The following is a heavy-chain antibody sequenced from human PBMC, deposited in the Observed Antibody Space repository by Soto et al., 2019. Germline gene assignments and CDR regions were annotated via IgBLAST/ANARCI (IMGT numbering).Heavy chain of an antibody. CDR2: INPSGTNT. J-gene: IGHJ6*02. CDR1: GFTFSDHY. Sequence: QVQLVESGGGLAKPGGSLRLSCAASGFTFSDHYMSWIRQAPGKGLEWISYINPSGTNTDYADSEKGRFTISRDNAENSLYLQMNSLRAEDTALYYCARGHHSMDVWGQGATVTVSS. CDR3: ARGHHSMDV. V-gene: IGHV3-11*06.